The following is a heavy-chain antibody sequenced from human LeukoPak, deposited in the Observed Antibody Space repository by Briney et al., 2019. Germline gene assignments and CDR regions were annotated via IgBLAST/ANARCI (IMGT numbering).Heavy chain of an antibody. CDR3: ARGPDPLTPYGDTDY. D-gene: IGHD4-17*01. J-gene: IGHJ4*02. CDR1: GGSISSGGYY. V-gene: IGHV4-31*03. Sequence: SETLSLTCTVSGGSISSGGYYWSWIRQHPGKGLEWIGYIYYSGSTYYNPSLKSRVTISVDTSKNQFSLKLSSVTAADAAVYYCARGPDPLTPYGDTDYWGQGTLVTVSS. CDR2: IYYSGST.